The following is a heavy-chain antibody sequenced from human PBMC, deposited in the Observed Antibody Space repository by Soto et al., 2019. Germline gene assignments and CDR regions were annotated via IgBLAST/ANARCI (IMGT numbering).Heavy chain of an antibody. V-gene: IGHV1-18*01. CDR3: ARTGTSYDFWSGPTYYYGMDV. CDR1: GYTFTSYV. CDR2: ISAYNGNT. J-gene: IGHJ6*02. Sequence: GASVKVSCKASGYTFTSYVFSWVRQAPGQGVEGMGWISAYNGNTNYAQKLQGRVTMTTDTSTSTAYMELRSLRSDDTAVYYCARTGTSYDFWSGPTYYYGMDVWGQGTTVTVSS. D-gene: IGHD3-3*01.